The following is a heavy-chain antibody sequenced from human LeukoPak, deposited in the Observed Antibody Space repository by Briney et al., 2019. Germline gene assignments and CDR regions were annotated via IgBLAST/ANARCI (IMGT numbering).Heavy chain of an antibody. CDR1: GFTFSSYG. CDR3: AKEVRYDILSWYFDY. J-gene: IGHJ4*02. V-gene: IGHV3-30*02. Sequence: HSGGSLRLSCAASGFTFSSYGMHWVRQAPGKGLEWVAFIRYDGSNKYYADSVKGRFTISRDNSKNTLYLQMNSLRAEDTAVYYCAKEVRYDILSWYFDYWGQGTLVTVSS. CDR2: IRYDGSNK. D-gene: IGHD3-9*01.